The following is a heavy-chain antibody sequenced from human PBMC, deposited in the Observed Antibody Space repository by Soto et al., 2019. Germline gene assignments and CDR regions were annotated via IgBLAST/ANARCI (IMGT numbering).Heavy chain of an antibody. CDR2: ISSSSSYI. Sequence: GGSLRLSCAASGFTFSSYSMNWVRQAPGKGLERVSSISSSSSYIYYADSVKGRFTISRDNAKNSLYLQMNSLRAEDTAVYYCARDMVRITIFGVVIPYYYYYGMDVWGQGTTVTVSS. CDR3: ARDMVRITIFGVVIPYYYYYGMDV. J-gene: IGHJ6*02. V-gene: IGHV3-21*01. CDR1: GFTFSSYS. D-gene: IGHD3-3*01.